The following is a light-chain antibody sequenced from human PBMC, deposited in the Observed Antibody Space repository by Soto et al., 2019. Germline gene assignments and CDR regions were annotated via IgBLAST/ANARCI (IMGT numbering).Light chain of an antibody. V-gene: IGLV1-44*01. CDR2: YNN. CDR3: AAWDDSLYGWV. J-gene: IGLJ3*02. CDR1: SPNIVINT. Sequence: VLTQPPSAAGAPGQRGTIACSGSSPNIVINTGNCYQHLPGTAATLLIYYNNQRPSGVPDRFSGSKSGTSASLAISGLQSEDEAHYYCAAWDDSLYGWVFGGGTKVTVL.